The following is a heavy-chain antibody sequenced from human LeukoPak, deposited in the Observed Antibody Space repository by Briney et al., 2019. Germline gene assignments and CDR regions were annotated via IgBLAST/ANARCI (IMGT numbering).Heavy chain of an antibody. CDR2: INPNSGGT. V-gene: IGHV1-2*02. CDR1: GYTFTGYY. CDR3: ARDSGSYQRAPGDY. D-gene: IGHD1-26*01. Sequence: ASVKVSCKASGYTFTGYYMHWVRQAPGQGLEWMGWINPNSGGTNYAQKFQGRVTMTRDTSISTAYMELSRLRSDDTAVYYCARDSGSYQRAPGDYWGQGTLVTVSS. J-gene: IGHJ4*02.